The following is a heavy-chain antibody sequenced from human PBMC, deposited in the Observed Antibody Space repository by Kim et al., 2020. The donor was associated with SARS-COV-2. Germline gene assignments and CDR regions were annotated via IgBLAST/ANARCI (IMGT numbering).Heavy chain of an antibody. V-gene: IGHV3-53*01. CDR3: AREYYYGSGSYHTNPYYYYGMDV. D-gene: IGHD3-10*01. Sequence: GGSLRLSCAASGFTVSSNYMSWVRQAPGKGLEWVSVIYSGGSTYYADSVKGRFTISRDNSKNTLYLQMNSLRAEDTAVYYCAREYYYGSGSYHTNPYYYYGMDVWGQGTTVTVSS. CDR1: GFTVSSNY. CDR2: IYSGGST. J-gene: IGHJ6*02.